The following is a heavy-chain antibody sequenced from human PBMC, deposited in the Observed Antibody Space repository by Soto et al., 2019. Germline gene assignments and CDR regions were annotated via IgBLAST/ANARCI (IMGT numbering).Heavy chain of an antibody. V-gene: IGHV4-39*01. CDR3: ARQLYGDYDGLFGYYMDV. Sequence: SEILSLTCTVSGGSISSSSYYWGWIRQPPGKGQEWIGSIYYSGSTYYNPSLKSRVTISVDTSKNQFSLKLSSVTAADTAVYYCARQLYGDYDGLFGYYMDVWGKGTTVTVSS. CDR2: IYYSGST. CDR1: GGSISSSSYY. J-gene: IGHJ6*03. D-gene: IGHD4-17*01.